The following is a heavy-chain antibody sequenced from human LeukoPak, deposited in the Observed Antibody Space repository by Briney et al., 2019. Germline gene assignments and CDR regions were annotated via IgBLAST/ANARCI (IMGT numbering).Heavy chain of an antibody. D-gene: IGHD4-11*01. Sequence: SETLSLTCTVSGGSISSSSYYWGWIRQPPGKGLEWIGSIYYSGSTYYNPSLKSRVTISVDTSKNQFSLKLSSVTAADTAVYYCARDRYYSDYLSVDYWGQGTLVTVSS. CDR2: IYYSGST. J-gene: IGHJ4*02. CDR3: ARDRYYSDYLSVDY. V-gene: IGHV4-39*07. CDR1: GGSISSSSYY.